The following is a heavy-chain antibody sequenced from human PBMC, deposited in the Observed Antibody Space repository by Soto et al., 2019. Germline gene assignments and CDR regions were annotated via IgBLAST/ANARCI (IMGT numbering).Heavy chain of an antibody. Sequence: VQVVESGGGLIQPGGSLRLSCAASGFTVTTNYMSWVRQAPGKGLEWVSIISSGGDTYYADSVKGRFTISRDSPKNTLYLQMNTLTAEDTAVYFCARGDFDRWGQGTLVTVSS. J-gene: IGHJ5*02. CDR3: ARGDFDR. V-gene: IGHV3-53*01. CDR2: ISSGGDT. CDR1: GFTVTTNY.